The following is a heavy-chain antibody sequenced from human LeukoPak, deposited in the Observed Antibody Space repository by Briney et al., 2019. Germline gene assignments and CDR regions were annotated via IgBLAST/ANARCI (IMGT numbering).Heavy chain of an antibody. CDR1: GGSISSYY. Sequence: SETLSLTCTVSGGSISSYYWSWIRQPPGKGLEWIGYIYYSGSTNYNPSLKSRVTTSVDTSKNQFSLKLSSVTAAGTAVYYCARAGGKYYYGSGSYYPQPYFDYWGQGTLVTVSS. V-gene: IGHV4-59*01. CDR3: ARAGGKYYYGSGSYYPQPYFDY. D-gene: IGHD3-10*01. CDR2: IYYSGST. J-gene: IGHJ4*02.